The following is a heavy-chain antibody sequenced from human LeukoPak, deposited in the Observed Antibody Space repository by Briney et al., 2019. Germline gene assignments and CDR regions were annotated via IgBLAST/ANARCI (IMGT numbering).Heavy chain of an antibody. CDR2: ISSISSGI. CDR1: GFTFSTYS. Sequence: GGSLRLSCAASGFTFSTYSMNWARQAPGKGLEWVSYISSISSGIYYADSVQGRFTTSRDNGKNSLYLQMNSLRAEDTAVYYCTRDANWNPDYWGQGTLVTVSS. V-gene: IGHV3-48*01. CDR3: TRDANWNPDY. D-gene: IGHD1-1*01. J-gene: IGHJ4*02.